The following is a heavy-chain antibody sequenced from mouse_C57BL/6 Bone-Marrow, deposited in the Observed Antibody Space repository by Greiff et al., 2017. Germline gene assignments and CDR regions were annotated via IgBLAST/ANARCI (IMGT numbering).Heavy chain of an antibody. CDR3: ARCEFLDYAIDY. J-gene: IGHJ4*01. CDR2: IHPSTGGT. V-gene: IGHV1-42*01. Sequence: VQLQQSGPELVKPGASVKISCKASGYSFTGYYMNWVKQSPEKSLEWIGEIHPSTGGTTYKQKFKAKATLTVDQSSSTAYMQLKSLTSEDSAVYYCARCEFLDYAIDYWGQGTSVTVSS. CDR1: GYSFTGYY.